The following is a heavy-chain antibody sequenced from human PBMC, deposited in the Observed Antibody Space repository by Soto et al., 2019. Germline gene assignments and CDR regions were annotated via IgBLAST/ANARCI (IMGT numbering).Heavy chain of an antibody. CDR1: GGSISSSSYY. CDR3: ATKSGIAVAGYSPKGLLDYYYYYMDV. J-gene: IGHJ6*03. Sequence: SETLSLTCTVSGGSISSSSYYWGWIRQPPGKGLEWIGSIYYSGSTYYNPSLKSRVTISVDTSKNQFSLKLSSVTAADTAVYYCATKSGIAVAGYSPKGLLDYYYYYMDVWGKGTTVTVSS. V-gene: IGHV4-39*01. CDR2: IYYSGST. D-gene: IGHD6-19*01.